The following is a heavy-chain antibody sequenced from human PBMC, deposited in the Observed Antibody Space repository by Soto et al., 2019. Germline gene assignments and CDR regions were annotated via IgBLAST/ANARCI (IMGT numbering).Heavy chain of an antibody. CDR1: GFSSCDYT. Sequence: PGGSRRLPCAASGFSSCDYTMNWVRQAPGKGLEWVALIIPSATTYYADPVKGRFPISRDNSKNTVYLEMNSLKSDDTAVYYCAKERIGIQGRFDSWGPGTLVTVSS. J-gene: IGHJ4*02. D-gene: IGHD1-1*01. V-gene: IGHV3-53*01. CDR2: IIPSATT. CDR3: AKERIGIQGRFDS.